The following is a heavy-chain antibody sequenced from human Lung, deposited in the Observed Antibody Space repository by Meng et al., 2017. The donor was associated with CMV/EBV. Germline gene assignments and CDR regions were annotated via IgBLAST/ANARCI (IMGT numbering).Heavy chain of an antibody. V-gene: IGHV3-7*01. J-gene: IGHJ4*02. CDR3: ATDTGSH. D-gene: IGHD3-10*01. Sequence: SLRLSCAASGFTFNTYWMTWVRQAPGKGLEWVATLNQDGSQKYYVDSVKGRFTVSKDNAKNSLSLQMSSLRVEDTAVYHCATDTGSHWGQGTLVTVSS. CDR2: LNQDGSQK. CDR1: GFTFNTYW.